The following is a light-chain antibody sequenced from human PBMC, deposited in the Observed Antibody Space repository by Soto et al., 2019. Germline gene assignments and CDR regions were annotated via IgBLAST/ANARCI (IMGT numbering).Light chain of an antibody. Sequence: DIPMTQSPSSLSASVGDRVTITCRASQSVFNYLNWYQQKSGKAPKLLIYAASTLQSGVPSRFSGSGSGTGFTLTISSLQPEDFATYYCQQSYTIPQTFGQGTKLEIK. CDR3: QQSYTIPQT. J-gene: IGKJ2*01. V-gene: IGKV1-39*01. CDR1: QSVFNY. CDR2: AAS.